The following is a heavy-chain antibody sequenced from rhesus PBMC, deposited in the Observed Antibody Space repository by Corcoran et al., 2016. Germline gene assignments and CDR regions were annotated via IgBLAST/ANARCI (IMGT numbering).Heavy chain of an antibody. J-gene: IGHJ2*01. Sequence: QVKLQQWGEGLVKPSETLSLTCAVYGGSISGYYYWSWTRQPPGKGLEWTGYIYGNSASTTSNPSLKNRVTISKDTSKNRFSLTLSSGTAADTAVYYCARRSGSWNDTWYFDLWGPGTPITISS. CDR2: IYGNSAST. D-gene: IGHD6-25*01. CDR1: GGSISGYYY. CDR3: ARRSGSWNDTWYFDL. V-gene: IGHV4-73*01.